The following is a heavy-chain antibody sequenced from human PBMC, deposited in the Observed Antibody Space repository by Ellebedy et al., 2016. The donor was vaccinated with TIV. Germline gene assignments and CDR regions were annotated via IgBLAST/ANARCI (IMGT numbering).Heavy chain of an antibody. CDR1: GFSLSNSF. CDR2: LTADGRST. CDR3: RPGHYSDA. J-gene: IGHJ4*02. Sequence: GGSLRLXXAASGFSLSNSFMSWIRQAPGKGLEWVSTLTADGRSTYLADSVKGRFTISIDNSKNTVYLQMNSQRSEDTAVYYCRPGHYSDAWGQGALVTVSS. V-gene: IGHV3-23*01.